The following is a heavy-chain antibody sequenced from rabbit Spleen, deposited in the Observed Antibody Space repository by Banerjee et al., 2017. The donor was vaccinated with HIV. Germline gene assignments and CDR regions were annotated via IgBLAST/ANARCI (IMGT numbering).Heavy chain of an antibody. Sequence: QQQLEESGGGLVKPEGSLTLTCKASGFDLSSSYYMCWVRQAPGKGPEWIACIYSGSGNTWYASWAKGRFTISKTSTTVTLQMTSLTAADTATYFCARGATNGYGYNLWGQGTLVTVS. CDR1: GFDLSSSYY. J-gene: IGHJ4*01. V-gene: IGHV1S45*01. CDR2: IYSGSGNT. CDR3: ARGATNGYGYNL. D-gene: IGHD6-1*01.